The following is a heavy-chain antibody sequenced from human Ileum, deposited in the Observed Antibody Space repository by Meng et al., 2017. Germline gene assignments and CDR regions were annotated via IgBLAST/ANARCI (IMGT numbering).Heavy chain of an antibody. CDR3: ASGSGSLDY. CDR1: GGSVSSNIAA. V-gene: IGHV6-1*01. CDR2: TYYRSKWYS. Sequence: QAQLQQSGPGLVKPPPPLSLPCAVSGGSVSSNIAAWNWIRQSPLRGLEWLGRTYYRSKWYSEYAVSVKSRISITPDTSKNQFSLQMNSVTPEDTAVYYCASGSGSLDYWGPGTLVTVSS. J-gene: IGHJ4*02. D-gene: IGHD3-3*01.